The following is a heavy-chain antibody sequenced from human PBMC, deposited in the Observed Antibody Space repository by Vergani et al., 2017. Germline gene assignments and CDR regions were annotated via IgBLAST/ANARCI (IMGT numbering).Heavy chain of an antibody. CDR2: IIPIFGTA. D-gene: IGHD2-2*01. V-gene: IGHV1-69*06. CDR3: ARGECSSTSCLNWYFDL. Sequence: QVQLVQSGAEVKKPGSSVKVSCKASGGTFSSYAISWVRQAPGQGLEWMGGIIPIFGTANYAQKFQGRVTITADKSTSTAYMELSSLRSGDTAVYYCARGECSSTSCLNWYFDLWGRGTLVTVSS. CDR1: GGTFSSYA. J-gene: IGHJ2*01.